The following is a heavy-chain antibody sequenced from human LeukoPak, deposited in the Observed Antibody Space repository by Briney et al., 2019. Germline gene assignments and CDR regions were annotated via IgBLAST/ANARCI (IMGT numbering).Heavy chain of an antibody. J-gene: IGHJ4*02. CDR1: GVSISSGGYY. V-gene: IGHV4-30-2*01. D-gene: IGHD3-22*01. CDR2: IYHSGST. Sequence: SETLSLTCTVSGVSISSGGYYWSWIRQPPGKGLEWIGYIYHSGSTYYNPSLKSRVTISVDRSKNQFSLKLSSVTAADTAVYYCARGHVRLDYYDSSGYYVWGQRTLVTVSS. CDR3: ARGHVRLDYYDSSGYYV.